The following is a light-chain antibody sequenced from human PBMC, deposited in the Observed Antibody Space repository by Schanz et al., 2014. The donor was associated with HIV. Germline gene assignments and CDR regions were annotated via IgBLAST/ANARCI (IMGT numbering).Light chain of an antibody. CDR1: SRDIGSYNF. CDR2: EVN. J-gene: IGLJ1*01. CDR3: CSYAGSHTPYV. Sequence: QSALTQPPSASGSPGQSVTISCTGTSRDIGSYNFVSSYQHHPAEPPKLIIYEVNKRPSGVPNRFSGSKSGNTASLAISGLQAEDEADYYCCSYAGSHTPYVFGTGTKLTVL. V-gene: IGLV2-8*01.